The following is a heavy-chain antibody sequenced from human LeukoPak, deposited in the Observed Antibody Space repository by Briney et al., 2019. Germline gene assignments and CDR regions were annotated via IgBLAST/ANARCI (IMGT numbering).Heavy chain of an antibody. J-gene: IGHJ4*02. V-gene: IGHV3-23*01. CDR1: GFTFSDYN. CDR3: AKDGSPGYSSSFGSPNY. D-gene: IGHD6-6*01. CDR2: ISGSGGST. Sequence: GGSLRLSCAAFGFTFSDYNMNWVRQAPGKGLEWVSAISGSGGSTYYADSVKGRFTISRDNSKNTLYLQMNSLRAEDTAVYYCAKDGSPGYSSSFGSPNYWGQGTLVTVSS.